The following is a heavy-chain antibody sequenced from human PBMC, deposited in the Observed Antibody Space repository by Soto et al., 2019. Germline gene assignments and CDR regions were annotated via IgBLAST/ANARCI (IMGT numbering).Heavy chain of an antibody. CDR3: AHSIWFGEGWGGGFDY. CDR1: GFSLSTSGVG. J-gene: IGHJ4*02. D-gene: IGHD3-10*01. CDR2: IYWDDDK. V-gene: IGHV2-5*02. Sequence: QITLKESGPTLVKPTQTLTLTCTFSGFSLSTSGVGVGWIRQPPGKALEWLALIYWDDDKRYSPSLKSRLTITKDPSKTQVVLTMTNMDPVDTATYYCAHSIWFGEGWGGGFDYWGQGTLVTVSS.